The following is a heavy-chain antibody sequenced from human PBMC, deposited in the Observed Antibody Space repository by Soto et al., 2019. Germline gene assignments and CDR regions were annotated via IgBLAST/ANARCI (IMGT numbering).Heavy chain of an antibody. CDR2: INAANGNT. CDR1: GYTFTSYA. D-gene: IGHD6-19*01. V-gene: IGHV1-3*01. Sequence: QVQLVQSGAEVKKPGASVKVSCKASGYTFTSYAMHSVRQAPGQRLEWMGWINAANGNTKYSQKFQGRVTITRVTSASTAYMEVSSLRCEDTAVYYCARSEEIWDGSGWYPTSPYAFDLWGQGTMVTVSS. J-gene: IGHJ3*01. CDR3: ARSEEIWDGSGWYPTSPYAFDL.